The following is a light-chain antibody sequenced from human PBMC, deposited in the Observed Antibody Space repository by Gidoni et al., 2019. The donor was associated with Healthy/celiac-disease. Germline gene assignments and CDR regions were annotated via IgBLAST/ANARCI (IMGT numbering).Light chain of an antibody. Sequence: DIHMTQSPSSLSASVGDRVTSTCRASQSISSYLNWYQQKPGKVPKLLIYAASSLQSGVPSRFSGSGSGTDFTLTISRLQPEDVATYYCQQSYSTPRTFGQGTKLKIK. J-gene: IGKJ2*01. CDR1: QSISSY. V-gene: IGKV1-39*01. CDR2: AAS. CDR3: QQSYSTPRT.